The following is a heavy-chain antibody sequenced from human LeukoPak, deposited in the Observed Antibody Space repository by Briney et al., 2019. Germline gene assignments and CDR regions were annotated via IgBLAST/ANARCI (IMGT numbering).Heavy chain of an antibody. CDR2: INTNTGNP. CDR3: ARRADYYYGSGSYYGGHYYMDV. Sequence: ASVKVSCKTSGYTFTSYAMNWVRQAPGQGLEWMGWINTNTGNPTYAQGFTGRFVFSLDTSVSTAYLQISGLKAEDTAMYYCARRADYYYGSGSYYGGHYYMDVWGKGTTVTVSS. D-gene: IGHD3-10*01. V-gene: IGHV7-4-1*02. CDR1: GYTFTSYA. J-gene: IGHJ6*03.